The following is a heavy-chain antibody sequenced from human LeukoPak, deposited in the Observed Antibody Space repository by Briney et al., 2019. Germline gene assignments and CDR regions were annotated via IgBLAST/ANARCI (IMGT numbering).Heavy chain of an antibody. D-gene: IGHD2/OR15-2a*01. Sequence: SETLSLTCTVSGGSISSSSYYWGWIRQPPGKGLEWIGSIYYSGSTYYNPSLKSRVTISVDTSKIQFSLKLSSVTAADTAVYYCARRVGYCNSNGCPPFDYWGQGTLVTVSS. CDR3: ARRVGYCNSNGCPPFDY. V-gene: IGHV4-39*07. CDR1: GGSISSSSYY. J-gene: IGHJ4*02. CDR2: IYYSGST.